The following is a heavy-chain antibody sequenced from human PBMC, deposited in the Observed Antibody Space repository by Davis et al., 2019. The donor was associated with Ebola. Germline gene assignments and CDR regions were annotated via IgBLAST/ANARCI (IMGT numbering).Heavy chain of an antibody. CDR1: TFTFTTYS. D-gene: IGHD3-3*01. V-gene: IGHV3-21*04. CDR3: AKSGLSFGVVKYHYGMDV. Sequence: GESLKISCVVSTFTFTTYSMNWVRQAPGKGLEWVSSISGSGFYTYYADSVKGRFTIARDNAKNSLSLQMNSLRAEDTAVYYCAKSGLSFGVVKYHYGMDVWGKGTTVTVSS. J-gene: IGHJ6*04. CDR2: ISGSGFYT.